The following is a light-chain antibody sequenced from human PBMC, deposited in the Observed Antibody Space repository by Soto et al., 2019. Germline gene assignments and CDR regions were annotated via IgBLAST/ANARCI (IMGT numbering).Light chain of an antibody. J-gene: IGKJ1*01. CDR2: DAS. CDR1: QNINRR. Sequence: DIHMTQSPSTLSASVGDSGAITCRASQNINRRLAWYQQKPGEAPNLLIYDASSLESGVPARFSGGGSGTEFTLTISSLQPDDFSTFYCQQYNNYPWTFGQGTKVDI. V-gene: IGKV1-5*01. CDR3: QQYNNYPWT.